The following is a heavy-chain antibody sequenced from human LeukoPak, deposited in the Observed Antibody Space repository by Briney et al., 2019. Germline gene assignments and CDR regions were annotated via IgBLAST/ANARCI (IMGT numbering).Heavy chain of an antibody. V-gene: IGHV3-33*08. CDR3: ARDRWYYYDSSGYYSTHYYYYGMDV. Sequence: GGSLRLSCAASGFTLRSYTMNWVRQAPGKGLEWVAVIWYDGSNKYYADSVKGRFTISRDNSKNTLYLQMNSLRAEDTAVYYCARDRWYYYDSSGYYSTHYYYYGMDVWGQGTTVTVSS. CDR2: IWYDGSNK. D-gene: IGHD3-22*01. CDR1: GFTLRSYT. J-gene: IGHJ6*02.